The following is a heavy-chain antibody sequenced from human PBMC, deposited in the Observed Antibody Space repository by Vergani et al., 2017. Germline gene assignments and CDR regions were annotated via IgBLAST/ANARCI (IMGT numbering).Heavy chain of an antibody. Sequence: QVQLVQSGAEVKKPGASVKVSCKASGYTFTSYGISWVRQAPGQGLEWMGWISAYNGNTNYAQKLQGRVTMTTDTSTSTAYMELRSLRSDDTDVYSWARASEYGDYVPLFYWGQGTLVTVSS. CDR3: ARASEYGDYVPLFY. J-gene: IGHJ4*02. CDR1: GYTFTSYG. D-gene: IGHD4-17*01. CDR2: ISAYNGNT. V-gene: IGHV1-18*01.